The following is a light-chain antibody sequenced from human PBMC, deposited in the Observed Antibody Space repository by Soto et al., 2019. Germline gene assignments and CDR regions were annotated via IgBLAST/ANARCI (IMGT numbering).Light chain of an antibody. CDR2: ENN. J-gene: IGLJ1*01. CDR3: QSYDSSLSGYV. V-gene: IGLV1-40*01. CDR1: SSNIGAGYE. Sequence: QSALTQPPSVSDAPGQRVTISCTGSSSNIGAGYEAHWYQQVPGTAPKLLIYENNNRPSVVPDRFSGSKSGTSAFLAITGLQSEDEAEYYCQSYDSSLSGYVFGTGTKLT.